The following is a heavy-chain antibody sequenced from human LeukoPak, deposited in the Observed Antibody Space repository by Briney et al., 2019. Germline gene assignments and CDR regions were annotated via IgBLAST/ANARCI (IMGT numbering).Heavy chain of an antibody. J-gene: IGHJ3*02. Sequence: SETLSLTCGVYGESFSGYYWSWIRQPPGKGLEWIGEINHSGTTNYNPSLKSRVTMSVDTSKNQFSLKLSSVTAADTAVYYCARGRYCSADICSGGDAFDIWGQGTMVSVSS. V-gene: IGHV4-34*01. D-gene: IGHD2-15*01. CDR1: GESFSGYY. CDR3: ARGRYCSADICSGGDAFDI. CDR2: INHSGTT.